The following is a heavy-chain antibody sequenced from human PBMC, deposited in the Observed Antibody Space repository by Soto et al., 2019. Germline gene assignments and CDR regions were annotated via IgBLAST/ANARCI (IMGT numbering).Heavy chain of an antibody. D-gene: IGHD5-12*01. J-gene: IGHJ3*02. CDR1: GYTFTGYY. CDR3: ASGKYSGDVGAFDI. V-gene: IGHV1-2*04. CDR2: INPNSGGT. Sequence: GASVKVSCKASGYTFTGYYMHWVRQAPGQGLEWMGWINPNSGGTNYAQKFQGWVTMTRDTSISTAYMELSRLRSDDTAVYYCASGKYSGDVGAFDIWGQGTMVTVSS.